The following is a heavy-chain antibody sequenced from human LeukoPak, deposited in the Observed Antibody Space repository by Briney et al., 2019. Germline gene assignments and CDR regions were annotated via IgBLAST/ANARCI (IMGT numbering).Heavy chain of an antibody. CDR1: GFTFDDYG. CDR3: ARAGYYGDFFDY. J-gene: IGHJ4*02. Sequence: GGSLRLSCAASGFTFDDYGMSWVRQAPGKGLEWVSGINWNGGSTGYADSVKGRFTISRDNAKNSPYLQMNSLRAEDTALYYCARAGYYGDFFDYWGQGTLVTVSS. V-gene: IGHV3-20*04. CDR2: INWNGGST. D-gene: IGHD4-17*01.